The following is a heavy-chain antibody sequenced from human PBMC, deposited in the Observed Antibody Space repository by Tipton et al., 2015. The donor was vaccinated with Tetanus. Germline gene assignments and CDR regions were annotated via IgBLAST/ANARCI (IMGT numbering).Heavy chain of an antibody. CDR3: AKSPGHEILTGYPFDY. CDR1: GFTFSSYA. Sequence: GSLRLFCAASGFTFSSYAMSWVRQAPGKGLEWVSAISGSGGSTYYADSVKGRFTISRDNSKNTLYLQMNSLRAEDTAVYYCAKSPGHEILTGYPFDYWGQGTLVTVSS. CDR2: ISGSGGST. J-gene: IGHJ4*02. D-gene: IGHD3-9*01. V-gene: IGHV3-23*01.